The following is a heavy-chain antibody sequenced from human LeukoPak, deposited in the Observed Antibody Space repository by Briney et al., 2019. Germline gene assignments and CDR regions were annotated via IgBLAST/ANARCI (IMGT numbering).Heavy chain of an antibody. CDR3: ARGSSGWSAGYYYGMDV. Sequence: PGGSLRLSCAASGFTFSSYSMNWVRQAPGKGLEWVSSISSSSSYIYYADSVKGRFTISRDNAKNSLYLQMNTLRAEDTAVYYCARGSSGWSAGYYYGMDVWGQGTTVTVSS. D-gene: IGHD6-19*01. V-gene: IGHV3-21*01. CDR2: ISSSSSYI. J-gene: IGHJ6*02. CDR1: GFTFSSYS.